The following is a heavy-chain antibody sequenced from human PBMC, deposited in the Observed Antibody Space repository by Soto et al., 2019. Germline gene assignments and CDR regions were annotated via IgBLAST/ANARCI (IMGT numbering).Heavy chain of an antibody. V-gene: IGHV3-53*01. D-gene: IGHD5-18*01. CDR3: AREREYSYGQYYFDY. CDR2: IYSGGST. CDR1: GFTVSSNY. J-gene: IGHJ4*02. Sequence: GSLRLSCAASGFTVSSNYMSWVRQAPGKGLEWVSVIYSGGSTYYADSVKGRFTISRDNSKNTLYLQMNSLRAEDTAVYYCAREREYSYGQYYFDYWGQGTPVTVSS.